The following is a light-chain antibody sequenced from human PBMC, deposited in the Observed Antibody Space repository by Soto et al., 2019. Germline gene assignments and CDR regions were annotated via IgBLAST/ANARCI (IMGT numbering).Light chain of an antibody. CDR2: GAS. CDR3: HQSNSIPPWR. CDR1: QTISKY. Sequence: DIQMTQSPSSLSASVGDRVTITCRASQTISKYLNWYQHKPGKGPKLLIYGASTLQSGVSSRFSGDGSPTYFTLSIGSLPPEDVATYYCHQSNSIPPWRVGQRTPVDIK. V-gene: IGKV1-39*01. J-gene: IGKJ1*01.